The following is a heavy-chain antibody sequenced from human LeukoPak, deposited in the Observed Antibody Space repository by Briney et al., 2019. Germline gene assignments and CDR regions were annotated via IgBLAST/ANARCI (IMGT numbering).Heavy chain of an antibody. D-gene: IGHD2-2*02. CDR1: GFTFSADS. J-gene: IGHJ6*02. CDR2: IISSSYM. Sequence: GGSLRLSCAASGFTFSADSMSWVRRAPGKGLEWVSSIISSSYMYYADSVKGRFTISRDNAKNSLYLQMNSLRAEDTAVYYCARDQVLGAPAAIRGYYYYYGMDVWGQGTTVTVSS. V-gene: IGHV3-21*01. CDR3: ARDQVLGAPAAIRGYYYYYGMDV.